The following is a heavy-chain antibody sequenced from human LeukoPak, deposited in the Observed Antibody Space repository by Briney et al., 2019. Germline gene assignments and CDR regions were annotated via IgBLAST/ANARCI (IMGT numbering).Heavy chain of an antibody. D-gene: IGHD7-27*01. Sequence: PSQTLSLTCTVSHDSISGGGYYWNWMRQPAGKELEWIGRIFARGNTLYSPSLQSWVTISLDTSKNQFSLKVTSVTAADTAIYYCARVVWGGDYHYSMDVWGRGTTVIVSS. V-gene: IGHV4-61*02. CDR2: IFARGNT. CDR1: HDSISGGGYY. J-gene: IGHJ6*03. CDR3: ARVVWGGDYHYSMDV.